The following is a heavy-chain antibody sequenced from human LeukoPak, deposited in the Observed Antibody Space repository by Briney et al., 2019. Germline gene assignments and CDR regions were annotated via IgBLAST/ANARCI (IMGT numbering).Heavy chain of an antibody. CDR3: AKERLLYSFRGGALDY. D-gene: IGHD3-3*01. Sequence: PGGSLRLSCVGSGFSFNNAWVTWVRQAPGKGLEWVALISYDGSNKYYAESVKGRFTISRDNSKNTLYLQMNSLRAEDTAVYYCAKERLLYSFRGGALDYWGQGTLVTVSS. V-gene: IGHV3-30*18. CDR1: GFSFNNAW. J-gene: IGHJ4*02. CDR2: ISYDGSNK.